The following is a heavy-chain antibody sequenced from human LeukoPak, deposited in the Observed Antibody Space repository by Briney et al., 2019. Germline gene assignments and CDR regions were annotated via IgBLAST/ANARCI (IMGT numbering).Heavy chain of an antibody. CDR3: ARDREAVADYYFDY. V-gene: IGHV3-7*01. CDR1: VFTFSSYL. J-gene: IGHJ4*02. CDR2: INQDGSEK. D-gene: IGHD6-19*01. Sequence: GGSLRLSCASSVFTFSSYLMSWVRQAPGKGLEWVGNINQDGSEKYYVDSVKGGVTISRDNANNSLYLQMNSLRAEDTAVYYCARDREAVADYYFDYWGQGTLVTVSS.